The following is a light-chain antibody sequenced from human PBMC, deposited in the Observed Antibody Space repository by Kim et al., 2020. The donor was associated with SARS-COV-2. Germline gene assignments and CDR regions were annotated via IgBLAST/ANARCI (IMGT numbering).Light chain of an antibody. CDR2: DVN. CDR3: SSYTSSSTLV. J-gene: IGLJ3*02. Sequence: GQTITISCSGTSTDVGGYNDVSWHQQHPGKAPHLMIYDVNHRPSGVYHRFSGYKCGNTAFLTISGLQAEDEADYYCSSYTSSSTLVFGGGTQLTVL. V-gene: IGLV2-14*03. CDR1: STDVGGYND.